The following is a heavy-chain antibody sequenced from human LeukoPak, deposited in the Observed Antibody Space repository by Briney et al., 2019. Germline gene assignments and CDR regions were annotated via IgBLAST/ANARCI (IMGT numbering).Heavy chain of an antibody. CDR2: ISDSGST. J-gene: IGHJ5*02. D-gene: IGHD4-17*01. V-gene: IGHV4-59*01. CDR1: GGSITGYY. Sequence: PSETLSLTCTVSGGSITGYYWTWIRQPPGKGLEWIGYISDSGSTNYNPSLKSRVTMSVDSSNTEFSLRLNSVTAADTAVYYCARVFRGAVTSNWFDPWGQGTRVTVSS. CDR3: ARVFRGAVTSNWFDP.